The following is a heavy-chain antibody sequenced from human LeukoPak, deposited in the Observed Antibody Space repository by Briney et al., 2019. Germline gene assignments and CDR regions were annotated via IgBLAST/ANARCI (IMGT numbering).Heavy chain of an antibody. CDR3: ARTFAEYIAFDY. V-gene: IGHV4-39*07. D-gene: IGHD2/OR15-2a*01. CDR2: INHSGST. Sequence: SETLSLTCTVSGGSISSGDYYWSWIRQPPGKGLEWIGEINHSGSTKYKPSLKSRVTISVDTSKNQFSLKLSSVTAADTAVYYCARTFAEYIAFDYWGQGTLVTVSS. J-gene: IGHJ4*02. CDR1: GGSISSGDYY.